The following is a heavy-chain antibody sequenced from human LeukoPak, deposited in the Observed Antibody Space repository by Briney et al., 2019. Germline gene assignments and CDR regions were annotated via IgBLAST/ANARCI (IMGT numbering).Heavy chain of an antibody. CDR3: ARGRDSSGSFDP. J-gene: IGHJ5*02. V-gene: IGHV4-30-4*07. CDR1: GGSISSGGYS. Sequence: YPSETLSLTCAVSGGSISSGGYSWSWIRQPPGKGLEWIGYIYYSGSTYYNPSLKSRVTISVDTSKNQFSLKLSSVTAADTAVYYCARGRDSSGSFDPWGQGTLVTVSS. D-gene: IGHD3-22*01. CDR2: IYYSGST.